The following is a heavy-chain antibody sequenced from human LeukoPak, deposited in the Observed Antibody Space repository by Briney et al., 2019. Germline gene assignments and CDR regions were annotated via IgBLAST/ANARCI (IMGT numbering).Heavy chain of an antibody. D-gene: IGHD1-7*01. Sequence: ASVKVSCKASGGTFSSYAISWVRQAPGQGLEWMGGIIPIFDTANYAQKFQGRVTITADESTSTAYMELSSLRSEDTAVYYCARGPPDNWNYVYGTYWGQGTLVTVSS. CDR3: ARGPPDNWNYVYGTY. CDR1: GGTFSSYA. CDR2: IIPIFDTA. V-gene: IGHV1-69*13. J-gene: IGHJ4*02.